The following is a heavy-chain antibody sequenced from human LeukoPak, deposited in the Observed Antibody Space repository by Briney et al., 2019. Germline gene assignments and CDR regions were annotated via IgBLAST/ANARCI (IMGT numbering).Heavy chain of an antibody. CDR2: INSDGSDT. V-gene: IGHV3-74*01. CDR3: ARGPAYHFDY. J-gene: IGHJ4*02. CDR1: GFTFSNAW. Sequence: GGSLRLSCAASGFTFSNAWMSWVRQAPGKGLVWVSRINSDGSDTSYADSVKGRFTISRDNAKNTLYLQMNSLRADDTAVYYCARGPAYHFDYWGQGTLVTVSS.